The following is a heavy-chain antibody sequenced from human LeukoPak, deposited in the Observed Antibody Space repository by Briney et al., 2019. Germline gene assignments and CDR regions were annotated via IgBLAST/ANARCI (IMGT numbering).Heavy chain of an antibody. V-gene: IGHV4-39*01. CDR3: STSRGTSYYFDY. J-gene: IGHJ4*02. CDR1: GGSISSSSYY. Sequence: IPSETLSLTCTVSGGSISSSSYYCGWIRQPPGKGLEWIGTIYYSGSTYYSPSLKSRVTISVDTSNNQFSLKLSPVTAADTALYYCSTSRGTSYYFDYWGLGTLVTVSS. D-gene: IGHD1-26*01. CDR2: IYYSGST.